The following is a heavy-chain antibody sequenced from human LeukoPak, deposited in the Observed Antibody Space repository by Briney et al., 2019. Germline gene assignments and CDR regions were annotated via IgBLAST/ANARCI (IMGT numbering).Heavy chain of an antibody. CDR1: GGSFSGYY. Sequence: SETLSLTCAVYGGSFSGYYWSWIRQPPGKGLEWIGEINHSGSTKYNPSLKSRVTISVDTPKKQFSLKLSSMTAADTAVYYCARTNNVFYYFDYWGQGTLVTVSS. D-gene: IGHD1/OR15-1a*01. CDR2: INHSGST. J-gene: IGHJ4*02. V-gene: IGHV4-34*01. CDR3: ARTNNVFYYFDY.